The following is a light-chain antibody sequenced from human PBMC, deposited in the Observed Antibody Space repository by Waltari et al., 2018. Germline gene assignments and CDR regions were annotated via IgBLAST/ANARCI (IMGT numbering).Light chain of an antibody. V-gene: IGKV3-20*01. Sequence: EIVLTQSPGTLSSSPGERATLSCRASQSVSSSYLAWYQQKPGQAPRLLSYGASSRATGITDRFSGSGSGTDFTLTISRLEPEDFAVYYCQQYGRSPRTFGQGTTVEIK. CDR1: QSVSSSY. CDR2: GAS. CDR3: QQYGRSPRT. J-gene: IGKJ1*01.